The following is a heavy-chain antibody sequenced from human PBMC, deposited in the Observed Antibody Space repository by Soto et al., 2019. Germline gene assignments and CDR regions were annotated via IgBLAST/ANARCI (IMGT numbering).Heavy chain of an antibody. CDR1: GFSLSTSGVG. CDR3: AHRRPYSRGYLAFDY. J-gene: IGHJ4*02. V-gene: IGHV2-5*02. CDR2: IYWDDDK. D-gene: IGHD3-22*01. Sequence: QITLKESGPTLVKPTQTLTLTCTFSGFSLSTSGVGVGWIRQPPGKALEWLALIYWDDDKRYSPSLKSSLTTTKDPTKSQVVLTTDNIDPVDTATYYCAHRRPYSRGYLAFDYWGQGTLVTVSS.